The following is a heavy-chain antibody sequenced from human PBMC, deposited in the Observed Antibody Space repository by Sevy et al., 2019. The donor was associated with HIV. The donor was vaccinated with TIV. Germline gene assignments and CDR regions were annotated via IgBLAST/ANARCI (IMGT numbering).Heavy chain of an antibody. CDR3: ARWGNISGIDY. Sequence: GGSLRLSCTASGFYFGIHWVRQAPGKGLEWVALIWYDGINKDYADSVKGRFTISRDNSKNTVFLQMNSLRAEDTGMYYCARWGNISGIDYWGQGTLVTVSS. J-gene: IGHJ4*02. V-gene: IGHV3-33*01. D-gene: IGHD3-22*01. CDR2: IWYDGINK. CDR1: GFYFG.